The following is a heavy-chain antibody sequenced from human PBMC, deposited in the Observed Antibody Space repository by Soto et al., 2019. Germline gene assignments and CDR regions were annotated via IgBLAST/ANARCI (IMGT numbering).Heavy chain of an antibody. CDR3: ARTPRTIAAAGTFDY. CDR2: IDWDGDE. Sequence: SGPTLVNPTQTLTLTCTFSGFSLSTTGMCVSWIRQPPGKALEWLARIDWDGDEYYSTSLKTRLTISKDASKNQVVLTMTNMDPVDTATYYCARTPRTIAAAGTFDYWGQGTLVTVSS. V-gene: IGHV2-70*11. D-gene: IGHD6-13*01. CDR1: GFSLSTTGMC. J-gene: IGHJ4*02.